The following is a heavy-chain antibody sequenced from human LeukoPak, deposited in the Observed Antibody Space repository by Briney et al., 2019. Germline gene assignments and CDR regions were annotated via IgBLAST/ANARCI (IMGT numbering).Heavy chain of an antibody. J-gene: IGHJ5*02. CDR1: GGTFSSYA. D-gene: IGHD3-3*01. Sequence: ASVKVSCKASGGTFSSYAISWVRQAPGQGLEWMGGIIPIFGTANYAQKFQGRVTITADESTSTAYMELSRLTSDDTAVYHCARGRDTYDFWSVHILFDPWGQGTLVTVSS. CDR2: IIPIFGTA. CDR3: ARGRDTYDFWSVHILFDP. V-gene: IGHV1-69*13.